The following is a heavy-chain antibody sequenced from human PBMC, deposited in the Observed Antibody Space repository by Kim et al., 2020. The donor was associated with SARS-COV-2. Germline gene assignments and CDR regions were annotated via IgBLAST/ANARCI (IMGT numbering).Heavy chain of an antibody. CDR3: ARHEVAGTGLNWFDP. CDR2: IYYSGST. J-gene: IGHJ5*02. D-gene: IGHD6-19*01. CDR1: GGSISSSSYY. Sequence: SETLSLTCTVSGGSISSSSYYWGWIRQPPGKGLEWIGSIYYSGSTYYNPSLKSRVTISVDTSKNQFSLKLSSVTAADTAVYYCARHEVAGTGLNWFDPWGQGTLVTVSS. V-gene: IGHV4-39*01.